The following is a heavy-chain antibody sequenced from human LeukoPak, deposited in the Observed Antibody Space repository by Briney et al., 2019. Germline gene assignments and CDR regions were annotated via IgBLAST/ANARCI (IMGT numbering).Heavy chain of an antibody. CDR1: GGSISSHY. V-gene: IGHV4-4*07. Sequence: SETLSLTCTVSGGSISSHYWSWIRHPAGEGLEWIGRIYTSGSTNYNPSLNSLVTMSVDTSKNQFSLKLSPMTAADTAVYYCVGTMWGYYDSTSFGAFDIRGQGTMVTVPS. CDR2: IYTSGST. J-gene: IGHJ3*02. D-gene: IGHD3-22*01. CDR3: VGTMWGYYDSTSFGAFDI.